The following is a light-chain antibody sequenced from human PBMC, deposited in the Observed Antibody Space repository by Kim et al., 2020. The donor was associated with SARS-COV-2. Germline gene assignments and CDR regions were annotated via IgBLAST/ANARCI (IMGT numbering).Light chain of an antibody. CDR1: KLGDKY. CDR3: QAWDNNMWV. J-gene: IGLJ3*02. Sequence: SYELTQPPAVSVSLGQTASMSCSGDKLGDKYVSWYQQKAGQSPELVIYEDNKRPSGIPERFFGSNSGNTVTLTISGTEALDEAYYYCQAWDNNMWVFGGG. CDR2: EDN. V-gene: IGLV3-1*01.